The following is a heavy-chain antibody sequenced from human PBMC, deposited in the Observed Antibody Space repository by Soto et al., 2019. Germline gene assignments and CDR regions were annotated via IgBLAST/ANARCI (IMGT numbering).Heavy chain of an antibody. D-gene: IGHD3-22*01. Sequence: GGSLRLSCAASGFTFSSYGMHWVRQAPGKGLEWVAVISYDGSNKYYADSVKGRFTISRDNSKNTLYLQMNSLRAEDTDVYYCAKKGPNYYDSSGYYPVDAFDIWGQGTMVTVSS. CDR3: AKKGPNYYDSSGYYPVDAFDI. J-gene: IGHJ3*02. V-gene: IGHV3-30*18. CDR1: GFTFSSYG. CDR2: ISYDGSNK.